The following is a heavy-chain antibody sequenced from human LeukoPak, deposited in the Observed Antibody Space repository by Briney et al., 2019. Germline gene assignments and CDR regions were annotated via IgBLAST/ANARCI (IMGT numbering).Heavy chain of an antibody. CDR3: ASGPLSSGWSKV. Sequence: GASVKVSCTASGYTFTSYAMHWVRQAPGQRLEWMGWINAGNGNTKYSQKFQGRVTITRDTSASTAYMELSSLRSEDTAVYYCASGPLSSGWSKVWGQGTLVTVSS. D-gene: IGHD6-19*01. V-gene: IGHV1-3*01. CDR1: GYTFTSYA. J-gene: IGHJ4*02. CDR2: INAGNGNT.